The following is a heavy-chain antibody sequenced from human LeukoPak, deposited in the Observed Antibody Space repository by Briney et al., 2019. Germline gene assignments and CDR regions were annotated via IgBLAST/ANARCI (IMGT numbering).Heavy chain of an antibody. J-gene: IGHJ4*02. D-gene: IGHD3-22*01. V-gene: IGHV1-69*04. Sequence: SVKVSCKASGYTFTSYAISWVRQAPGQGLEWMGRIIPILGIANYAQKFQGRVTITADKSTSTAYMELSSLRSEDTAVYYCARDQVDSSGYYSEHFDYWGQGTLVTVSS. CDR2: IIPILGIA. CDR3: ARDQVDSSGYYSEHFDY. CDR1: GYTFTSYA.